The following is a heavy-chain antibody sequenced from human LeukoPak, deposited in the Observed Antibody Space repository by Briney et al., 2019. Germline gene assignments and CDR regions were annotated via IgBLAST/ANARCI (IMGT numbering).Heavy chain of an antibody. Sequence: GASVKVSCKASGGTFSSDAISWVRRAPGQGLEWMGGIIPIFGTANYAQKFQGRVTITADKSTSTAYMELSSLRSEDTAVYYCAREGYSSTPDYWGQGTLVTVSS. V-gene: IGHV1-69*06. D-gene: IGHD6-19*01. CDR3: AREGYSSTPDY. CDR2: IIPIFGTA. CDR1: GGTFSSDA. J-gene: IGHJ4*02.